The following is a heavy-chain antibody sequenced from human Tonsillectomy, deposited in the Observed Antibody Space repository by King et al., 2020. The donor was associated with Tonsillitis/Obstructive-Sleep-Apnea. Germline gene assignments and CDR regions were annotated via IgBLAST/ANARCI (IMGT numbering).Heavy chain of an antibody. Sequence: VQLVESGGGLVQPGGSLRLSCAASGFTFSSYWMHWVRQAPRQGLVWVSRINSDGSSTIYADSVKGRFTISRDNAKNTLYLQMNSLRAEDTAVYYCARAGYSSGWRGYWLDPCGQGTLVTVSS. J-gene: IGHJ5*02. D-gene: IGHD6-19*01. CDR2: INSDGSST. CDR1: GFTFSSYW. V-gene: IGHV3-74*01. CDR3: ARAGYSSGWRGYWLDP.